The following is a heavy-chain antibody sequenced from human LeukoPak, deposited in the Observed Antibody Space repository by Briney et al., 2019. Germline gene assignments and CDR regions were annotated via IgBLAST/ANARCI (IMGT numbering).Heavy chain of an antibody. CDR3: AGTSGGGYFDY. Sequence: ASVKVSCKASGYTFTSYGISWVRQAPGQGLEWMGWISAYNGNTNYAQKLQGRVTMTTDTSTSTDYMELRTLRSDDTAVYYCAGTSGGGYFDYWGQGTLVTVSS. J-gene: IGHJ4*02. V-gene: IGHV1-18*01. CDR2: ISAYNGNT. D-gene: IGHD3-10*01. CDR1: GYTFTSYG.